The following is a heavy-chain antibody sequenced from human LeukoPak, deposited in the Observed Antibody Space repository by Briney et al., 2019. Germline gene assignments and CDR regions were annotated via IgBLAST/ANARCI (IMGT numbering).Heavy chain of an antibody. CDR3: ARDPYEILTGYRFDY. J-gene: IGHJ4*02. D-gene: IGHD3-9*01. V-gene: IGHV4-34*01. Sequence: SETLSLTCAVYGGSFSGYYWSWIRQPPGKRLEWIGEINHSGSTNYKPSLTSRVTVSVDTSKTQFSLKLSSVTAADTAVYYCARDPYEILTGYRFDYWGQGTLVTASS. CDR1: GGSFSGYY. CDR2: INHSGST.